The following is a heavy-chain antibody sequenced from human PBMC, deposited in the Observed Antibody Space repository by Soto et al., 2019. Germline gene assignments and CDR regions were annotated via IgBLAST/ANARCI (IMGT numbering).Heavy chain of an antibody. CDR1: GYTFINYH. J-gene: IGHJ4*02. V-gene: IGHV1-18*01. Sequence: QVQLVQSGGEVKKPGASVTVSCKASGYTFINYHITWVRQAPGQGLEWMAWINTYNGMTDYAQRFQGRVTLTRDPSTSTASLELRNLGADDTAVYFCAKSPRGEMATDWGQGTLVTVSS. CDR2: INTYNGMT. D-gene: IGHD5-12*01. CDR3: AKSPRGEMATD.